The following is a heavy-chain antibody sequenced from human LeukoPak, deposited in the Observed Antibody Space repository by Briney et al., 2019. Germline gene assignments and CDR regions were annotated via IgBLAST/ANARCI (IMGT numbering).Heavy chain of an antibody. J-gene: IGHJ6*02. CDR1: GGSISSYY. CDR2: IYYSGST. D-gene: IGHD3-22*01. CDR3: ARVGLDSSGYYYPWYYYGMDV. Sequence: SETLSLTCTVSGGSISSYYWGWIRQPPGKGLEWIGYIYYSGSTNYNPSLKSRVTISVDTSKNQFSLKLSSVTAADTAVYYCARVGLDSSGYYYPWYYYGMDVWGQGTTVTVSS. V-gene: IGHV4-59*01.